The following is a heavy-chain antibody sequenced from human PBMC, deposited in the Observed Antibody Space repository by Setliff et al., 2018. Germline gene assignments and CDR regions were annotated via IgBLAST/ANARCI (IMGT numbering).Heavy chain of an antibody. Sequence: PSETLSLTCTVSGGSINSGVYYWGWIRQPPGKGLEWIGSIFYSGRTFYNPSLKSRVTMSIDTSKNKFSLKLSSVTAADTAVYYCARGPGAATGEGFDIWGQGTMVT. CDR3: ARGPGAATGEGFDI. CDR1: GGSINSGVYY. V-gene: IGHV4-39*07. D-gene: IGHD7-27*01. J-gene: IGHJ3*02. CDR2: IFYSGRT.